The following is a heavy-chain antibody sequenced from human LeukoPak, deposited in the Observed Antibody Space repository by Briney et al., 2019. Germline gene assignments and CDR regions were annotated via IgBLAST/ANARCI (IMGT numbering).Heavy chain of an antibody. CDR3: ARGRYDILTGYYSYYFDY. Sequence: GASVKVSCKASGYTFTSYAMHWVRQAPGQRLEWMGWINAGNGNTKYSQKFQGRVTITRDTSASTAYMELSSLRSEDTAVYYCARGRYDILTGYYSYYFDYWGQGTLVTVSS. V-gene: IGHV1-3*01. CDR2: INAGNGNT. D-gene: IGHD3-9*01. CDR1: GYTFTSYA. J-gene: IGHJ4*02.